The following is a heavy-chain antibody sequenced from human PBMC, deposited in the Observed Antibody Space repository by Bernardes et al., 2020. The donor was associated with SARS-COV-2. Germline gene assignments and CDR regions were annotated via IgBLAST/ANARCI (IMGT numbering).Heavy chain of an antibody. CDR1: GFTFSSYG. V-gene: IGHV3-30*18. D-gene: IGHD3-22*01. J-gene: IGHJ4*02. Sequence: GGSLRLSCAASGFTFSSYGMFWVRQAPGKGLEWVAVISYDGGIKHYVDSVKGRFTISRDNSKNTLYLQMNSLRAEDTAVYYCAKTTGMIVVGGSYYFDYWGQGTLVTVSS. CDR3: AKTTGMIVVGGSYYFDY. CDR2: ISYDGGIK.